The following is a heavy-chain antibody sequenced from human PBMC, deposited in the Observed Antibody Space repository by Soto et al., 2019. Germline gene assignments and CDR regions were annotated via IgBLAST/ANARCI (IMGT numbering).Heavy chain of an antibody. J-gene: IGHJ4*02. CDR2: VYSGGST. V-gene: IGHV3-66*01. Sequence: EVQLVESGGGLVQPGGSLRLSCAASGFTVSSKYMSWVRQAPGKGLEWVSVVYSGGSTNNADSVKGRFTISRDNSNNTMFLQMESLRAEDTAVYYCAGGGTYTSAFFYWGQGTLVTVSS. CDR1: GFTVSSKY. D-gene: IGHD3-16*01. CDR3: AGGGTYTSAFFY.